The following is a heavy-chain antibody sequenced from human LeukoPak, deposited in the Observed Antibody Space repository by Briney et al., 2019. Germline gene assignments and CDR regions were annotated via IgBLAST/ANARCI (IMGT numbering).Heavy chain of an antibody. Sequence: QPGGSLRLSCAASGFTVSSNYMSWVRQAPGKGLEWVSVIYSGGSTYYADPVKGRFTISRDNSKNTLYLQMNSVRAEDTAVYYCASDYYDSSGYLGFDYWGQGTLVTVSS. CDR3: ASDYYDSSGYLGFDY. J-gene: IGHJ4*02. CDR1: GFTVSSNY. CDR2: IYSGGST. D-gene: IGHD3-22*01. V-gene: IGHV3-66*01.